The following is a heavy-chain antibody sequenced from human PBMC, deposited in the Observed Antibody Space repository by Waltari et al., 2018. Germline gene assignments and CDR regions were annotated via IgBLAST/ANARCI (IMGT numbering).Heavy chain of an antibody. V-gene: IGHV4-4*07. D-gene: IGHD2-15*01. CDR3: VRGQYQLLYPTENWFDP. CDR2: IFSSGTT. CDR1: GCSINNYY. J-gene: IGHJ5*02. Sequence: QLQLEESGPGLVKPSETLSLTCSVSGCSINNYYWNWIRQPAGKGLEWLGRIFSSGTTNYNPSLRSRITMSRDTSKTQFSLNLTSVTAADTAIYYCVRGQYQLLYPTENWFDPWGQGMLVTVSS.